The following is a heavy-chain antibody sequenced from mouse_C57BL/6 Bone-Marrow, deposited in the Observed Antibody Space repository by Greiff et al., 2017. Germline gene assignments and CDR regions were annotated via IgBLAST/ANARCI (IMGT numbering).Heavy chain of an antibody. CDR3: ARLLPPFAY. D-gene: IGHD1-1*01. CDR2: INPSSGYT. CDR1: VYTFTSYW. V-gene: IGHV1-7*01. Sequence: QVHVKQSGAELAKPGASVKLSCKASVYTFTSYWMHWVKQRPGQGLEWIGYINPSSGYTKSNQKFKDKATLNAEKSSSTDYMQLSSLTYEDSAVYYCARLLPPFAYWGQGTLVTVSA. J-gene: IGHJ3*01.